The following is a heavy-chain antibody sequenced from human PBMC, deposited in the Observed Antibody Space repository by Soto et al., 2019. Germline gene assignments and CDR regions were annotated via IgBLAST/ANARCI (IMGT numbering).Heavy chain of an antibody. CDR3: ARQHNVSNSPSWFDP. J-gene: IGHJ5*02. D-gene: IGHD6-6*01. CDR1: GYTFSNYW. V-gene: IGHV5-51*01. CDR2: IYPGDSDA. Sequence: GESLKISCKGSGYTFSNYWIGWVRQMPGKGLEWMGIIYPGDSDARYSPSFQGQVTFSVDKSISTAYLQWSSLKASDTAIYYCARQHNVSNSPSWFDPWGQGTVVTVSS.